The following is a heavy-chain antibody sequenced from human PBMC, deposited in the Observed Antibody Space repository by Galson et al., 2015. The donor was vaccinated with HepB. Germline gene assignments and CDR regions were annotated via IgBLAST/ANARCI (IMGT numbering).Heavy chain of an antibody. J-gene: IGHJ6*02. V-gene: IGHV3-13*01. CDR3: ARGMGYRTAFYYYGMDV. D-gene: IGHD5-24*01. CDR2: IGTAGDT. CDR1: GFTFSSYS. Sequence: SLRLSCAASGFTFSSYSMNWVRQAPGKGLEWVSAIGTAGDTYYPGSVKGRFTISRENAKNSLYLQMNSLRAGDTAVYYCARGMGYRTAFYYYGMDVWGQGTTVTVSS.